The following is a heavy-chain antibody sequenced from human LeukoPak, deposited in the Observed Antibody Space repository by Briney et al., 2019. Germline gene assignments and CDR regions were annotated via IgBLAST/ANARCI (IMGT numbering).Heavy chain of an antibody. Sequence: ASVKVSCKPSGGTFSSYAISWVRQAPGQGLEWMGIINTSGGSTTYAQKFQGRVSMTRDTSTSTVYLEVSSLRSEDTAVYYCARSQGGNTLWFDPWGQGTLVTVSS. CDR1: GGTFSSYA. CDR2: INTSGGST. CDR3: ARSQGGNTLWFDP. V-gene: IGHV1-46*01. D-gene: IGHD4-23*01. J-gene: IGHJ5*02.